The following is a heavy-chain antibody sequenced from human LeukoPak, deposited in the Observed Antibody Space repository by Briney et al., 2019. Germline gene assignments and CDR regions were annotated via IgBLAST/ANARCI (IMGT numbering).Heavy chain of an antibody. V-gene: IGHV1-2*02. J-gene: IGHJ4*02. CDR3: ARGSDDLWSGYAPSY. D-gene: IGHD3-3*01. CDR2: INPNSGGT. CDR1: GYTFTGYY. Sequence: ASVKVSCKASGYTFTGYYMHWVRQAPGQGLELMGWINPNSGGTNYAQKFQGRVTMTRDTSISTAYMELSRLRSDDTAVYYCARGSDDLWSGYAPSYWGQGTLVTVSS.